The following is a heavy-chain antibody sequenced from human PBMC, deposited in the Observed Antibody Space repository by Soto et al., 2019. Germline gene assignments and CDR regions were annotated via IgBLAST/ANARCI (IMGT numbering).Heavy chain of an antibody. J-gene: IGHJ4*02. D-gene: IGHD1-1*01. CDR1: GYTFTNNY. Sequence: GASVTVSCKASGYTFTNNYLHWVRQAPGQGLEWVGMINPSARSASYAQKLRGRLTMDRDTSTTTVYMELSRLTSEDTAVYYCARDNSAANGVLDHWGLGTLGTVSS. CDR2: INPSARSA. CDR3: ARDNSAANGVLDH. V-gene: IGHV1-46*04.